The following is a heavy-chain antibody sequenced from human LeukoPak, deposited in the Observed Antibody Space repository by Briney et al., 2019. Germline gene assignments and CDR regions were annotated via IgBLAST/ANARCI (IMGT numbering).Heavy chain of an antibody. CDR2: IKQDGSEK. CDR3: ARADDYGVYRFDY. D-gene: IGHD4-17*01. J-gene: IGHJ4*02. V-gene: IGHV3-7*04. Sequence: GGSLRLSCAASGFTFSSYWMSWVRQAPGKGLEWVANIKQDGSEKYYVDSVKGRFTISRDNAKNSLYLQMNSLRAEDTAVYYCARADDYGVYRFDYWGQGTLVTVSS. CDR1: GFTFSSYW.